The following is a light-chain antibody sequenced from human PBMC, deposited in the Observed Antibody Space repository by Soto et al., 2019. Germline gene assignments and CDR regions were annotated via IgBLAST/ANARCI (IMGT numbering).Light chain of an antibody. CDR1: QSVSNN. CDR2: GAS. CDR3: QQYNNWPPTWT. V-gene: IGKV3-15*01. J-gene: IGKJ1*01. Sequence: EILMTQSPATRSVSPGESATLSCRASQSVSNNLAWYQQKPGQAPRLLIYGASTRATGFPARFSGSGSGTEFTLTISGLQSEDFAVYYCQQYNNWPPTWTFGQGTKVDIK.